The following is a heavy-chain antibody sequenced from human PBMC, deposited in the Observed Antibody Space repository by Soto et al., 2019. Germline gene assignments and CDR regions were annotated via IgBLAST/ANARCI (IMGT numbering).Heavy chain of an antibody. J-gene: IGHJ6*02. CDR2: INAGNGNT. CDR1: GYTFTSYA. Sequence: ASVKVSCKASGYTFTSYAMHWVRQAPGQRLEWMGWINAGNGNTKYSQKFRGRVTITRDTSASTAYMELSSLRSEDTAVYYCAKLWFGELSSEKDYYYGMDVWGQGTTVTVSS. D-gene: IGHD3-10*01. V-gene: IGHV1-3*01. CDR3: AKLWFGELSSEKDYYYGMDV.